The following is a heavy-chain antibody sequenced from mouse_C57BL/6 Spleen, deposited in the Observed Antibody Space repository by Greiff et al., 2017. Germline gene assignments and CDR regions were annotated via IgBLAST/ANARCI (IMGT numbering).Heavy chain of an antibody. J-gene: IGHJ2*01. CDR2: IYPGDGDT. V-gene: IGHV1-82*01. CDR3: ARHPFDY. CDR1: GYAFSSSW. Sequence: QVQLQQSGPELVKPGASVKISCKASGYAFSSSWMNWVKQRPGKGLEWIGRIYPGDGDTNYNGKFKGKATLTADKSTSTAYMELRSLTSEDSAVYFCARHPFDYWGQGTTLTVSS.